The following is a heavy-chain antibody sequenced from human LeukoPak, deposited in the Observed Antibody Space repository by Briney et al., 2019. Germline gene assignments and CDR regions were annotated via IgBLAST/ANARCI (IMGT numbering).Heavy chain of an antibody. CDR1: GFIFSSYG. V-gene: IGHV3-30*02. CDR2: IRYDGSNK. J-gene: IGHJ5*02. D-gene: IGHD6-13*01. Sequence: GGSLRLSCVASGFIFSSYGMHWVRQAPGKGLDWMAFIRYDGSNKYYADSVKGRFTISRDNSKNTLYLQMNSLRAEDTAVYYCAKRGEGVSNRWYMNNWFDPWGQGTRVTVSS. CDR3: AKRGEGVSNRWYMNNWFDP.